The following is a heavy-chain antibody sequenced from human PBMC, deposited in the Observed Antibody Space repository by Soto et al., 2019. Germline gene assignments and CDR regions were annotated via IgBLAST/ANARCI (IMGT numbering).Heavy chain of an antibody. CDR2: IYSGGST. J-gene: IGHJ6*02. Sequence: EVQLVESGGGLVQPGGSLRLSCAASGFTVSSNYMSWVRQARGKGLEWVSVIYSGGSTYYADSVKGRFTISRDNSKNTLYLQMNSLRAEDKAVYYCARDRRTSYYYYYGMDVWGQGTTVTVSS. CDR1: GFTVSSNY. CDR3: ARDRRTSYYYYYGMDV. D-gene: IGHD2-2*01. V-gene: IGHV3-66*01.